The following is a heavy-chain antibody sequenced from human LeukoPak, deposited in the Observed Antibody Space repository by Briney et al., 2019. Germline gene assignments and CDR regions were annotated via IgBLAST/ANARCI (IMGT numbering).Heavy chain of an antibody. J-gene: IGHJ3*01. CDR1: GFTFSSYA. V-gene: IGHV3-30*14. CDR2: ISYDGSNK. CDR3: ARELRTAAGYDAYDL. Sequence: PGRSLRLSCAASGFTFSSYAMHWVRQAPGKGLEWVAVISYDGSNKYYADSVKGRFTISRDNSKNTLYLQMNSLRAGDTAVYYCARELRTAAGYDAYDLWGQGTMVTVSS. D-gene: IGHD6-25*01.